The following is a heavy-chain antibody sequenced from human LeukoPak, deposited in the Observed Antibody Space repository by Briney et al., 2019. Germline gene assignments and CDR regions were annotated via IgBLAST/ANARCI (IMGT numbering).Heavy chain of an antibody. Sequence: PSETLSLTCTVSGGSINTGGHYWSWIRQHPDRGLEWIGYIHHTENIYYNPSLRSRIVISIDTSKSQFSLNLNSVTAADTAVYFCARVSSLLTERTWYFDFWGRGTRVTVSS. CDR1: GGSINTGGHY. J-gene: IGHJ2*01. CDR2: IHHTENI. V-gene: IGHV4-31*03. D-gene: IGHD2-15*01. CDR3: ARVSSLLTERTWYFDF.